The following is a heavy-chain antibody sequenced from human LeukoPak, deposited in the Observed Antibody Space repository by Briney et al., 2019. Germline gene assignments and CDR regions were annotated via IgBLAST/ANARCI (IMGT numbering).Heavy chain of an antibody. CDR1: GGSFSGYY. CDR3: ARLSGGRWFDP. V-gene: IGHV4-59*08. J-gene: IGHJ5*02. D-gene: IGHD3-10*01. CDR2: VYDSGST. Sequence: SETLPLTCTVSGGSFSGYYWSWIRQPPGKRLEWIAYVYDSGSTNYNPSLQSRVTISGDTSKNQFILKLTSVTAADTAVYYCARLSGGRWFDPGAREPWSPSPQ.